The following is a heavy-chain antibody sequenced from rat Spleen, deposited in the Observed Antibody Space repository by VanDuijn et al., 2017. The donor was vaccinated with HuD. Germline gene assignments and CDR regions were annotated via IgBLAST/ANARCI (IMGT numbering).Heavy chain of an antibody. Sequence: EVQLVESGGGLVQPERSLKLSCAASGFTFSDYYMAWVRQAPTKGLEWVATISYDGSSTYYRDSVKGRFTISRDNAENTAYLQMNSLWSEDTATYYCAVAGYGYWGQGVVVTVSS. CDR2: ISYDGSST. CDR3: AVAGYGY. V-gene: IGHV5-7*01. J-gene: IGHJ2*01. D-gene: IGHD4-3*01. CDR1: GFTFSDYY.